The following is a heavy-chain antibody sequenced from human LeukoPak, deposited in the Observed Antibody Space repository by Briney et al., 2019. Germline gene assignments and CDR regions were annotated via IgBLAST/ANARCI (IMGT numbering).Heavy chain of an antibody. CDR1: GFTFSSDA. Sequence: GGSLRLSCAASGFTFSSDAMSWVRQAPGKGLEWVSAIRANAGSTYYADSVKGRFTISRDSSKNTLYLQMNSLRAEDTAVYYCTKGYCGGDCYGRADAFDIWGQGTMVTVSS. J-gene: IGHJ3*02. CDR3: TKGYCGGDCYGRADAFDI. CDR2: IRANAGST. V-gene: IGHV3-23*01. D-gene: IGHD2-21*02.